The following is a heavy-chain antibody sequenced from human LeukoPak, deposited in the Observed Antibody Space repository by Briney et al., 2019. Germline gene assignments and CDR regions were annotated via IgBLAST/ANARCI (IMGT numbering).Heavy chain of an antibody. Sequence: GGSLRLSCAASGFTFSSYAMSWVRQAPGKGLGWVSAISGSGDRTNYADSVKGRFAISRDNSKNTLYPQMNSLRADDTAVYYCANGIFLPYFDYWGQGTLVTVSS. D-gene: IGHD2-15*01. J-gene: IGHJ4*02. V-gene: IGHV3-23*01. CDR3: ANGIFLPYFDY. CDR2: ISGSGDRT. CDR1: GFTFSSYA.